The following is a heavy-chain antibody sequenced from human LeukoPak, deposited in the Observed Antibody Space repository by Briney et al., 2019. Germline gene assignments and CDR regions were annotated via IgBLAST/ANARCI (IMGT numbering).Heavy chain of an antibody. J-gene: IGHJ4*02. CDR2: MNPNSGNT. D-gene: IGHD3-22*01. CDR1: GYTFTGYY. CDR3: ARGGGYYDSSGNYYTAGFDY. Sequence: ASVKVSCKTSGYTFTGYYMHWVRQATGQGLEWMGWMNPNSGNTGYSQKFQGRVTMTRDTSMNTAYMELSSLTSEDTAVYFCARGGGYYDSSGNYYTAGFDYWGQGTLVTVSS. V-gene: IGHV1-8*02.